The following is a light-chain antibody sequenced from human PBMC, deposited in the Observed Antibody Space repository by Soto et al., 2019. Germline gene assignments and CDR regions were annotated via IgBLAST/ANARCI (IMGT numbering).Light chain of an antibody. CDR2: AAS. CDR3: QQSYSSPPIT. CDR1: HTIMTY. V-gene: IGKV1-39*01. Sequence: DIQMTQSPSSLSASVGDEVTITCRASHTIMTYLDWYQLKPGKPPRLLIYAASSLQSGVPSRFSGSGSGTDFTLTISSLEPEDFAIYDCQQSYSSPPITCGQGRRREIK. J-gene: IGKJ5*01.